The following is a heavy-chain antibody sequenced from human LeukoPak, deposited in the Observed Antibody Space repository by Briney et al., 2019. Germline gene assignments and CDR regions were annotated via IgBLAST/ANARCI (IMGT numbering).Heavy chain of an antibody. J-gene: IGHJ4*02. V-gene: IGHV4-30-4*08. CDR1: GGSISSGDYY. CDR2: IYYSGST. D-gene: IGHD6-13*01. CDR3: ARDRAAAVTCDY. Sequence: SETLSLTCTVSGGSISSGDYYWSWIRPPPGKGLEWIGYIYYSGSTYYNPSLKSRVTISVDTSKNQFSLKLSSVTAADTAVYYCARDRAAAVTCDYWGQGTLVTVSS.